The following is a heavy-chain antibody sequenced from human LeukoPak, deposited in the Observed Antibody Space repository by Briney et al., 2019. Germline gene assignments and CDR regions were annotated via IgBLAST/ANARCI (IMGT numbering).Heavy chain of an antibody. CDR1: GLTFSSYS. V-gene: IGHV3-21*01. J-gene: IGHJ4*02. D-gene: IGHD2-15*01. CDR3: ARGPRTFLGAVVAAAFVFDY. CDR2: ISISSSYI. Sequence: PGGSLSLSCAASGLTFSSYSTNWVRQAQGKGLEWVSSISISSSYIFYADSVKGRFTISRDNAKNSLYLQMNSLRAEDTAVYYCARGPRTFLGAVVAAAFVFDYWGQGTLVTVSS.